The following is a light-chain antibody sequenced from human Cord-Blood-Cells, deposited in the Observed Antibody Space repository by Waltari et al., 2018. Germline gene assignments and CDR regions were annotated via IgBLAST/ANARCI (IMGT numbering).Light chain of an antibody. CDR3: CSYAGSSTL. J-gene: IGLJ2*01. Sequence: QSALTQPASVSGSPGQSITISCTGTSSDVGSYNLVSWYQQHPGKAPKLMIYEVSKRPSLVSNRFSGSKSGNTASLTISGLQAEDEADYYCCSYAGSSTLFGGGTKLTVL. V-gene: IGLV2-23*02. CDR1: SSDVGSYNL. CDR2: EVS.